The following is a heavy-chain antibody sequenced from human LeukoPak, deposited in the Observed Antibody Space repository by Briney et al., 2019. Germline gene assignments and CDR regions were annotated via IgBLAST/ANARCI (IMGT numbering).Heavy chain of an antibody. V-gene: IGHV5-51*01. J-gene: IGHJ4*02. D-gene: IGHD2-15*01. CDR3: ARESGRVSDY. Sequence: GESLKISCKGSGFDFTVHWIAWVRQMPGKGLEWMGIIYPGDSDTRYSPSFQGQVTFSADKSISTAYLQWSSLKASDTAIYYCARESGRVSDYWGQGTLVTVSS. CDR2: IYPGDSDT. CDR1: GFDFTVHW.